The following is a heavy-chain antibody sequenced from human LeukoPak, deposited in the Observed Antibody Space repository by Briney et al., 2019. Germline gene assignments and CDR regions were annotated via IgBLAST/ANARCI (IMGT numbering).Heavy chain of an antibody. J-gene: IGHJ5*02. Sequence: SETLSLTCAVYGGSFSGYYWSWIRQPPGKGLEWIGEINHSGSTNYNPSPKSRVTISVDTSKNQFSLKLSSVTAADTAVYYCARDRGIAVAVPYWFDPWGQGTLVTVSS. D-gene: IGHD6-19*01. V-gene: IGHV4-34*01. CDR1: GGSFSGYY. CDR3: ARDRGIAVAVPYWFDP. CDR2: INHSGST.